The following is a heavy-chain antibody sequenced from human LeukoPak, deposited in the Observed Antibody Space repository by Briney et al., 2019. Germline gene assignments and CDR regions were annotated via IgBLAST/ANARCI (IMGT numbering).Heavy chain of an antibody. V-gene: IGHV1-2*02. CDR2: INANSGGT. Sequence: ASVKVSFKASGYSLSDYYVHWVRQAPGQGLEGMGWINANSGGTNYAQKFQGTVTMTWATSVNAAYMELSRLKSDDTAVYYCARGIIRGYDFDYWGQGTLVTVSS. J-gene: IGHJ4*02. CDR1: GYSLSDYY. CDR3: ARGIIRGYDFDY. D-gene: IGHD5-12*01.